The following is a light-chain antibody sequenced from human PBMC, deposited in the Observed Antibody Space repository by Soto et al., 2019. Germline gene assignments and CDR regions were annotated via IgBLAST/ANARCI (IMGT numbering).Light chain of an antibody. V-gene: IGKV3-20*01. CDR1: QSVSYY. J-gene: IGKJ5*01. Sequence: EIVLTQSPGTLSLSPGERATLSCRASQSVSYYLAWYQHKPGQAPRLLIYGASSRATGIPDRFSGSGSGTDFTLTISRLEPEDFAVYYCQQHGSSPITFGQGTRLEIK. CDR3: QQHGSSPIT. CDR2: GAS.